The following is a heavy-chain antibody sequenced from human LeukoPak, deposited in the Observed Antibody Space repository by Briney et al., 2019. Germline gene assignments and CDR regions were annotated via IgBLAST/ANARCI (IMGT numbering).Heavy chain of an antibody. Sequence: GGSLRLSCAASGLTFSSYGMHWVRQAPGKGLEWVAFIRYDESNKYYADSVKGRFTISRDNSKNTLYLQMNSLRAEDTAVYYCAKGDYYGSGSFRGDYWGQGTLVTVSS. CDR1: GLTFSSYG. J-gene: IGHJ4*02. CDR2: IRYDESNK. V-gene: IGHV3-30*02. D-gene: IGHD3-10*01. CDR3: AKGDYYGSGSFRGDY.